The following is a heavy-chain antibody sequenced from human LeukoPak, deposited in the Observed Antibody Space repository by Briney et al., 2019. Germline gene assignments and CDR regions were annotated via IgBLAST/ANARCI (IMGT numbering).Heavy chain of an antibody. J-gene: IGHJ4*02. CDR3: AKGSPPKSHIDY. CDR2: INPNSGGT. Sequence: ASVKVSCKASGYTLTGYYMHWVRQAPGQGLEWMGWINPNSGGTNYAQKFQGWVTMTRDTSISTAYMELSRLRSDDTAVYYCAKGSPPKSHIDYWGQGTLVTVSS. CDR1: GYTLTGYY. V-gene: IGHV1-2*04.